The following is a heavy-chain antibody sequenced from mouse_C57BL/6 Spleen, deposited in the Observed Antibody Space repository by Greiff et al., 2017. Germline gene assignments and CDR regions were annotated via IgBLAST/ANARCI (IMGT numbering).Heavy chain of an antibody. J-gene: IGHJ3*01. CDR3: AKPGLTGPWFAY. V-gene: IGHV2-3*01. Sequence: VKLMESGPGLVAPSQSLSITCTVSGFSLTSYGVSWVRQPPGKGLEWLGVILGDGSTNYHSALISRLSISKDNSKSQVFLKLNCLQTDDTASYYCAKPGLTGPWFAYWGQVTLVTVSA. D-gene: IGHD4-1*01. CDR1: GFSLTSYG. CDR2: ILGDGST.